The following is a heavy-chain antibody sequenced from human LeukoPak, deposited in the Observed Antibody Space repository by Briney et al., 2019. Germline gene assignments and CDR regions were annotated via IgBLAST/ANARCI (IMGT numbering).Heavy chain of an antibody. J-gene: IGHJ4*02. D-gene: IGHD2-2*01. CDR3: AREPPYPGHCYITTCDFSRFYL. CDR1: RNIFTGYF. Sequence: ASVKVSCKASRNIFTGYFIHWVRQAPGQGLEWMGWINPKNGGTNPAEKFQGRVAMTRDTSLSTAFMELTGLTSDDTAVYFCAREPPYPGHCYITTCDFSRFYLRGQGTLVTVSS. V-gene: IGHV1-2*02. CDR2: INPKNGGT.